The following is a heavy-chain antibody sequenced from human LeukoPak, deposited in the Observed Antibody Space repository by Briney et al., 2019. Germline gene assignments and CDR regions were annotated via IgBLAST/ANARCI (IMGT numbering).Heavy chain of an antibody. CDR2: IRSSVSTI. CDR3: ARVGGGVASGWYVWGKVNDDY. V-gene: IGHV3-48*03. Sequence: GGSLRLSCAASGFTFSSYEMNWVRQAPGKGLEWVSYIRSSVSTIYYADSVKGRFTISRDNAKNSLYLQMNSLRAEDTAVYYCARVGGGVASGWYVWGKVNDDYWGQGTLVTVSS. CDR1: GFTFSSYE. J-gene: IGHJ4*02. D-gene: IGHD6-19*01.